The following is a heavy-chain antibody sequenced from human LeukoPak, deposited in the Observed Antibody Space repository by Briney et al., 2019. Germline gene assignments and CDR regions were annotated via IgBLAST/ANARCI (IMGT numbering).Heavy chain of an antibody. CDR2: ISAYNGNT. D-gene: IGHD6-6*01. J-gene: IGHJ4*02. Sequence: ASVKVSSKASAYTFTSYGISWVRQAPGQGLEWMGWISAYNGNTSYAQKPQGRVTMTTDTSTSTAYMELRSLRSDDTAVYYCARGKSIAARLDCWGQGTLVTVYS. CDR3: ARGKSIAARLDC. V-gene: IGHV1-18*01. CDR1: AYTFTSYG.